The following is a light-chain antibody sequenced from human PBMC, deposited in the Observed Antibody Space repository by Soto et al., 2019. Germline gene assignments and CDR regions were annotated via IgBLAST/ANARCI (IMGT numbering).Light chain of an antibody. V-gene: IGLV2-14*03. CDR3: NSYTGSSTPYV. CDR1: SSDVGSYNY. CDR2: DVS. J-gene: IGLJ1*01. Sequence: QSALTQPASVSGSPGQSITISCTGTSSDVGSYNYVSWYQQHPGKAPKLMIYDVSNRPSGVSNRFSGSKSGNTASLTISGLQAEDEADHYCNSYTGSSTPYVFGTGTKLTVL.